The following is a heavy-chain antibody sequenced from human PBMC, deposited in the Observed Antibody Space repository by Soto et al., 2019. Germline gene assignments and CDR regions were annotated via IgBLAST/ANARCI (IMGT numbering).Heavy chain of an antibody. J-gene: IGHJ4*02. D-gene: IGHD6-13*01. CDR1: GGSFSDYY. CDR2: ISHSGGT. Sequence: QVQLQQWGAGLLKPSETLSLTCAFSGGSFSDYYWVLIRQPPGKGLEWIGEISHSGGTNFNPSLKSRVTISIDTSKNHFSLKLSSVTAADTAVYYCARGRKGYSNTWYVDWGQGTLVTVSS. CDR3: ARGRKGYSNTWYVD. V-gene: IGHV4-34*02.